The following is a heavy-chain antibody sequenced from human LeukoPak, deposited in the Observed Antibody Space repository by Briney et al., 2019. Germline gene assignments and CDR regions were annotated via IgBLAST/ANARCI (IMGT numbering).Heavy chain of an antibody. J-gene: IGHJ3*02. CDR2: ISAYNGNT. CDR1: GYTFTSYG. V-gene: IGHV1-18*01. D-gene: IGHD3-22*01. Sequence: ASVKVSCKASGYTFTSYGISWVRQAPGQGLEWMGWISAYNGNTNYAQKLQGRVTMTTDTSTSTAYMELRSLRSDDTAVYYCAKDPRNPITMIGYDAFDIWGQGTMVAISS. CDR3: AKDPRNPITMIGYDAFDI.